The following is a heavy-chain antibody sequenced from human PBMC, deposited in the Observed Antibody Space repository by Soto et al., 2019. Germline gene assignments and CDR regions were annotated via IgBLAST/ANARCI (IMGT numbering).Heavy chain of an antibody. CDR3: ALSYGSYHYGAY. V-gene: IGHV1-69*01. J-gene: IGHJ4*02. CDR1: GGPFSSYA. Sequence: QVQLVQSGAEVKKPGSSVKVSCKASGGPFSSYAITWVRQAPGQGLEWMGGIIPLFDTPNYAQRFQGRVTITADESTSTSYMELSGLISDATAVYYCALSYGSYHYGAYWGQGTLVTVSS. D-gene: IGHD4-17*01. CDR2: IIPLFDTP.